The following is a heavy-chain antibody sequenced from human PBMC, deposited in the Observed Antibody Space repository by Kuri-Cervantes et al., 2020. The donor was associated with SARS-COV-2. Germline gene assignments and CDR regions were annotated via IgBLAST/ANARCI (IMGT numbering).Heavy chain of an antibody. CDR1: GFTFSSYG. D-gene: IGHD2-2*01. J-gene: IGHJ5*02. Sequence: GESLKISCAASGFTFSSYGMNWVRQAPGKGLEYVSSISSSSSYIYYADSVKGRFTISRDNAKNTLYLQMNRLRAEDTAVYYCARGARDIVVVPAAKDWFDPLGQGTLVTVSS. CDR3: ARGARDIVVVPAAKDWFDP. CDR2: ISSSSSYI. V-gene: IGHV3-21*01.